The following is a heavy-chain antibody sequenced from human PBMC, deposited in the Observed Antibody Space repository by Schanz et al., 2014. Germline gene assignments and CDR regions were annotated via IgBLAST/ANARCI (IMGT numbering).Heavy chain of an antibody. CDR1: GFTFSSHW. Sequence: EEQLVESGGGLVQPGGSLRLSCAASGFTFSSHWMHWVRQDPGKGLVWVARINSVGSNTDYADSVKGRFTISRDNSKNTLYLQMNSLRAEDTAIYYCAKDAPYPFDLWGRGTLITVSS. CDR3: AKDAPYPFDL. V-gene: IGHV3-74*01. J-gene: IGHJ2*01. CDR2: INSVGSNT.